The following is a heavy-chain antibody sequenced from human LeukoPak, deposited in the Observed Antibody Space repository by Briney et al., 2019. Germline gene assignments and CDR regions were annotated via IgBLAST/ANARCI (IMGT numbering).Heavy chain of an antibody. Sequence: GSLRLSCTASGFTFGDYAMSWVRQAPGKGLEWVGFIRSKAYGGTTEYAASVKGRFTISRDDSKSIAYLQMNSLKTEDTAVYYCTRFPTYYYDSSTWFDPWGQGTLVTVSS. D-gene: IGHD3-22*01. J-gene: IGHJ5*02. CDR1: GFTFGDYA. V-gene: IGHV3-49*04. CDR3: TRFPTYYYDSSTWFDP. CDR2: IRSKAYGGTT.